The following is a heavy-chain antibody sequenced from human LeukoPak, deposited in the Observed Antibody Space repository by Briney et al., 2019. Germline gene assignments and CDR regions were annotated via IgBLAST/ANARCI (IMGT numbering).Heavy chain of an antibody. D-gene: IGHD3-22*01. Sequence: SETLSLTCTVSGGSISSSSYYWGWIRQPPGKGLEWLGSIYHSGITYYNPSLKSRVTISVDTSKNQFSLKLSSVTAADTAVYYCARYDYYDSSASTYYYYYIDVWGKGTTVTVSS. CDR1: GGSISSSSYY. V-gene: IGHV4-39*07. J-gene: IGHJ6*03. CDR2: IYHSGIT. CDR3: ARYDYYDSSASTYYYYYIDV.